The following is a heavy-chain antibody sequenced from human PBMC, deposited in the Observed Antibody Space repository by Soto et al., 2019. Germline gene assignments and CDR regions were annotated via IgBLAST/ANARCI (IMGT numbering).Heavy chain of an antibody. V-gene: IGHV3-23*01. D-gene: IGHD6-13*01. Sequence: EVQLLXSGGGLVQPGGSLRLSCAASGFTFSSYAMSWVRQAPGKGLEWVSVISGSGDSTYYADSVRGRFTXXXXXSKXXXXXXXXXXXXXXXXXXXXXXXXXGAXAGPTKFXGMDVWGQGTTVTVSS. CDR3: XXXXXGAXAGPTKFXGMDV. J-gene: IGHJ6*02. CDR2: ISGSGDST. CDR1: GFTFSSYA.